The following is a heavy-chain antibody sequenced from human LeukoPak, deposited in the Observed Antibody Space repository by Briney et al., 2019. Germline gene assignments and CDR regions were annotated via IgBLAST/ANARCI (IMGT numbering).Heavy chain of an antibody. CDR2: INHSGST. Sequence: SETLSLTCAVYGGSFSGYYWSWIRQPPGKGLEWIGEINHSGSTNYNPSLKSRVTISVDTSKNQFSLKLSSVTAADTAVYYCARRGWELRIRGYYFDYWGQGTLVTVSS. CDR1: GGSFSGYY. V-gene: IGHV4-34*01. D-gene: IGHD1-26*01. J-gene: IGHJ4*02. CDR3: ARRGWELRIRGYYFDY.